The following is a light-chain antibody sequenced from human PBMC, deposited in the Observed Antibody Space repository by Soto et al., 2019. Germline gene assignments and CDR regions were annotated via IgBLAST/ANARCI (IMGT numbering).Light chain of an antibody. V-gene: IGKV2-28*01. Sequence: DLVMTQSPVSLPVTPGEPASISCRASQSLLHSGGHNFLDWYLQKPGQSPQVLIYLGSNRASGVPDRFSGGGSGADFTLEISRVEAEDVGVYYCMQTLQTPLTFGGGTKVEIK. CDR2: LGS. CDR3: MQTLQTPLT. CDR1: QSLLHSGGHNF. J-gene: IGKJ4*01.